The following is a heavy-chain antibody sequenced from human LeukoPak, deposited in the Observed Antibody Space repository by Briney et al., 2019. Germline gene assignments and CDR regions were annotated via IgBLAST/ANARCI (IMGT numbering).Heavy chain of an antibody. Sequence: SETLSLTCTVSGGSISSYYWSWIRQPPGKGLEWIGYIYYSGSTNYNPSLKSRVTISVDTSKNQFSLKLSSATAADTAVYYCARHGGDSSVNGIQHWGQGTLVTVSS. CDR1: GGSISSYY. J-gene: IGHJ1*01. D-gene: IGHD3-22*01. CDR2: IYYSGST. V-gene: IGHV4-59*08. CDR3: ARHGGDSSVNGIQH.